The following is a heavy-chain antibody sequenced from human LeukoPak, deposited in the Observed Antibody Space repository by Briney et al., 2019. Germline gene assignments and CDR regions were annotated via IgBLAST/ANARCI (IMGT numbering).Heavy chain of an antibody. D-gene: IGHD5-18*01. CDR1: GFTFSSYW. V-gene: IGHV3-7*01. J-gene: IGHJ4*02. CDR3: ARHLSGVTGYTYGRGIDY. CDR2: IKKDGSEK. Sequence: GGSLRLSCTASGFTFSSYWMSWVRQAPGKGLEWVANIKKDGSEKYYVDSVKGRFTISRDNAKTSLYLQMNSLRAEDTAVFYCARHLSGVTGYTYGRGIDYWGQGTLVTVSS.